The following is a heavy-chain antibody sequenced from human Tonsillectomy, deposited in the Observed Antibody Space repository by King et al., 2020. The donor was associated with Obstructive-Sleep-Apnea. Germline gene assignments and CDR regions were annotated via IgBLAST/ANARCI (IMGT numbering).Heavy chain of an antibody. Sequence: MQLQESGPGLVKPSETLSLTCTVSGDSISTYYWSWIRQPPGKGLDWIGYIDYSGNTNHNPSLKRRVTVSVDTSKNQFSLKLNSVTAADTAVYYCASEIYGSGSGTFDSWGQGTLVTVSS. CDR1: GDSISTYY. CDR3: ASEIYGSGSGTFDS. J-gene: IGHJ4*02. V-gene: IGHV4-59*13. CDR2: IDYSGNT. D-gene: IGHD3-10*01.